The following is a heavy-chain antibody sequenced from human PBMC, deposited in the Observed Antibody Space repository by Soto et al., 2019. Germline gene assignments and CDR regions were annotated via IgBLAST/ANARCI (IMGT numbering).Heavy chain of an antibody. Sequence: QVQLVESGGGVVQPGRSLRLSCAASGFTFSSYGMHWVRQAPGKGLEWVAVISYDGSNKYYADSVKGRFTISRDNSKSTLYLKINSLRAEDTAVYYFAKPADEPMGCDYWGQGTLVTVSS. J-gene: IGHJ4*02. D-gene: IGHD3-10*01. CDR3: AKPADEPMGCDY. CDR2: ISYDGSNK. V-gene: IGHV3-30*18. CDR1: GFTFSSYG.